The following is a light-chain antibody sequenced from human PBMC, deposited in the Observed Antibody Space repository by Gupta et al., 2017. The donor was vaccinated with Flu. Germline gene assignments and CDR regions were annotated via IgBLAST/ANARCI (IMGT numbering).Light chain of an antibody. CDR3: QKDNNAPQA. Sequence: PSSLSASVGDRITISCRASQDISSYLAWYQQKAGKVPKLLIYAASSLQSGVPSRFSGSGSGTAFTLTISSLQPEDVATYYCQKDNNAPQAFGGGTKVEIK. J-gene: IGKJ4*01. V-gene: IGKV1-27*01. CDR1: QDISSY. CDR2: AAS.